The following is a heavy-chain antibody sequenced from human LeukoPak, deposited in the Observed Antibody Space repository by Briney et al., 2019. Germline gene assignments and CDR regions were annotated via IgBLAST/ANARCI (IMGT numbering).Heavy chain of an antibody. CDR3: ARSWKRDGYNFGY. Sequence: PGGSLRLSCAASGFTFSSYSMNWVRQAPGKGLEWVSSISSSSSYIYYADSVKGRFTISRDHAKNSLYLQMNSLRAEDTAVYYCARSWKRDGYNFGYWGQGTLVTVSS. J-gene: IGHJ4*02. CDR1: GFTFSSYS. D-gene: IGHD5-24*01. V-gene: IGHV3-21*01. CDR2: ISSSSSYI.